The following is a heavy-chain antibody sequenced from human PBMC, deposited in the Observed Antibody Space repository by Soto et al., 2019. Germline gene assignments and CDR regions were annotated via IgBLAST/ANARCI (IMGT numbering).Heavy chain of an antibody. CDR1: GGSISSSSYY. V-gene: IGHV4-39*01. CDR3: ARGIAARPRDWFDP. D-gene: IGHD6-6*01. J-gene: IGHJ5*02. Sequence: SETLSLTCTVSGGSISSSSYYWGWIRQPPGKGLEWIGSIYYSGSTYYNPSLKSRVTISVDTSKNQFSLKLSSVTAADTAVYYCARGIAARPRDWFDPWGQGTLVTSPQ. CDR2: IYYSGST.